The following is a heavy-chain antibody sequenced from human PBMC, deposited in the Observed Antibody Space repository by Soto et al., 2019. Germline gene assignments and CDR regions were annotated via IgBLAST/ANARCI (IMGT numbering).Heavy chain of an antibody. CDR1: GFTFSNHA. CDR2: ISYDGVNQ. D-gene: IGHD5-18*01. J-gene: IGHJ4*02. V-gene: IGHV3-30-3*01. CDR3: ARGIQLWLRLFDY. Sequence: PGGSLRLSCAASGFTFSNHAFHWVRQAPGKGLEWVAVISYDGVNQYYADSVKGRFTISRDNSKNTLYLQMSSLRPEDTAVYYCARGIQLWLRLFDYWGQGTLVTVS.